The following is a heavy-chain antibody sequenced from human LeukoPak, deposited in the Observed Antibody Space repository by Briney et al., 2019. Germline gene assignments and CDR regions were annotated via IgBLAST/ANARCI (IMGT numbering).Heavy chain of an antibody. CDR3: ARHFGTVVTPDY. Sequence: SETLSLTCSVSGGSISSKNYYWGWIRQPPGKGPEWIGSIFYSGSTTYNPSLKSRVTISIDTSKNQFSLKLSSVTAADTAVYYCARHFGTVVTPDYWGQGTLVTVSS. CDR2: IFYSGST. D-gene: IGHD4-23*01. V-gene: IGHV4-39*01. J-gene: IGHJ4*02. CDR1: GGSISSKNYY.